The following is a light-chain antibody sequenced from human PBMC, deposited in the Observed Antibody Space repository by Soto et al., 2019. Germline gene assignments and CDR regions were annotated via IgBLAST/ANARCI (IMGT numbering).Light chain of an antibody. V-gene: IGKV3-15*01. CDR1: QRIYTN. J-gene: IGKJ4*01. Sequence: EIVMTQSPATLSVSPGERVTLSFWASQRIYTNLAWYQHTPGQAPRLLISGASTGATGLPSRFSGSGSGTDFTLTIDSLQSEDVAVYYCQQYHHWPVTFGGGTKVDIK. CDR2: GAS. CDR3: QQYHHWPVT.